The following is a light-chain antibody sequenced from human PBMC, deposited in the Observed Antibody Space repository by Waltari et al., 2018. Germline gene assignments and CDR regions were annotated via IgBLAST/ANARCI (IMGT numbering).Light chain of an antibody. CDR2: EVS. Sequence: QSALTQPPSASGSPGQSVTIPCTGTSSAVGGHNYGSWYQQHPGKAPKVMIYEVSKRPSGVPDRFSGSKSGNTASLTVSGVQAEDEADYYCSSYGGSNNLVFGGGTKLTVL. CDR3: SSYGGSNNLV. V-gene: IGLV2-8*01. CDR1: SSAVGGHNY. J-gene: IGLJ3*02.